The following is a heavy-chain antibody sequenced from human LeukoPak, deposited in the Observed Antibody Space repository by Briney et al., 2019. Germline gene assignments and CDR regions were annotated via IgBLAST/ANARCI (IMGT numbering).Heavy chain of an antibody. J-gene: IGHJ4*02. CDR2: IRYDGSNK. D-gene: IGHD6-19*01. CDR3: AKDRGGSGWYKGGFDY. Sequence: PGGSLRLSCAASGFTFSSYGMHWVRQAPGKGLEWVAFIRYDGSNKYYADSVKGRFTISRDNSKNTCYRQRNSLRAEDTAVYYCAKDRGGSGWYKGGFDYWGQGTLVTVSS. V-gene: IGHV3-30*02. CDR1: GFTFSSYG.